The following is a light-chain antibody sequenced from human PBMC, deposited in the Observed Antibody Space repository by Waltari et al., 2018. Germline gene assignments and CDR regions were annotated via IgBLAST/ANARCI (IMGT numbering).Light chain of an antibody. J-gene: IGLJ3*02. Sequence: QSALTQPASVSGPPGQSIAISCVTTTNIIENHKLVPWYQRHPGKALKVIIYEVDKRPSGVSDRFSASKSGNTASLTISGLQAEDEADYYCCSYAGSSDNWVFGGGTKVTVL. CDR2: EVD. CDR1: TNIIENHKL. CDR3: CSYAGSSDNWV. V-gene: IGLV2-23*02.